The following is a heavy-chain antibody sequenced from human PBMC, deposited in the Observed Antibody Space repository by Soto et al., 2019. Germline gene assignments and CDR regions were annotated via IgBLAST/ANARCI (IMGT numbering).Heavy chain of an antibody. Sequence: EVHLVESGGGLVQPGGSLRLSCAASGFMFSDYWMTWVRQAPGKGLEWVANIKQDESEIYYVDSVKGRFTISRDNAKNSLYLQMNSLRVEDTAVYYCARDWNGYRDYWGQGTLVTFSS. V-gene: IGHV3-7*05. J-gene: IGHJ4*02. CDR1: GFMFSDYW. CDR3: ARDWNGYRDY. D-gene: IGHD5-12*01. CDR2: IKQDESEI.